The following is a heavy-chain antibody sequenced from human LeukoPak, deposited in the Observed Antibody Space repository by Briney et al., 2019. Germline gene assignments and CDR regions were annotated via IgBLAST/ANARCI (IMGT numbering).Heavy chain of an antibody. D-gene: IGHD6-13*01. CDR2: IRYDGSNK. CDR3: AKEALKGIAAAGPFDY. V-gene: IGHV3-30*02. J-gene: IGHJ4*02. Sequence: GGSLRLSCAASGFTFSSYGMHWVRQAPGKGLEWVAFIRYDGSNKYYADSVKGRFTISRDNSKNTLYLQMNSLRAEDTAVYYCAKEALKGIAAAGPFDYWGQGTLVTVSS. CDR1: GFTFSSYG.